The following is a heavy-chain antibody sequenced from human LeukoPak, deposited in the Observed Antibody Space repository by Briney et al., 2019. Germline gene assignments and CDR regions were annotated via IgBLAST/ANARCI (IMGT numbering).Heavy chain of an antibody. V-gene: IGHV3-21*01. CDR2: ISSSSSYI. Sequence: GGSLRLSCAASGFTFNNYNMNWVRQAPGKGLEWVSSISSSSSYIYYADSVKGRFTISRDNAKNSLYLQMNSLRAEDTAVYYCARDIMITFGGVMAPDAFDIWGQGTMVTVSS. CDR3: ARDIMITFGGVMAPDAFDI. J-gene: IGHJ3*02. D-gene: IGHD3-16*01. CDR1: GFTFNNYN.